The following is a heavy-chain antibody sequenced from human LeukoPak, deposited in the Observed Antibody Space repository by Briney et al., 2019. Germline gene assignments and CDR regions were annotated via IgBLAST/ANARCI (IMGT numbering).Heavy chain of an antibody. J-gene: IGHJ4*02. CDR3: ARGHTAVTRHFDF. Sequence: GGSLRLSCAASGFTFSSYSMNWVRQAPGKGLEWVSSISSSISYIYYADSVKGRFTISRDNAKNSLYLQMNSLRAEDTAVYYCARGHTAVTRHFDFWGQGTLVTVSS. V-gene: IGHV3-21*01. D-gene: IGHD4-17*01. CDR2: ISSSISYI. CDR1: GFTFSSYS.